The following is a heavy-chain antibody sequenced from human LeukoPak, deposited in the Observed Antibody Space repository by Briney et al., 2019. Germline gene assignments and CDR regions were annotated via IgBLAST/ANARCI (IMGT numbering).Heavy chain of an antibody. D-gene: IGHD3-22*01. CDR1: GGSVSSGNYY. J-gene: IGHJ4*02. CDR3: ARDPSGYFNY. Sequence: SETLSLTCTVSGGSVSSGNYYWSWIRQPPGKGLEWIGYRRYSGSTNYNPSLKSRVTISVDTSKNQFSLKLSSVTAADTAVYYCARDPSGYFNYWGQGTLATVSS. CDR2: RRYSGST. V-gene: IGHV4-61*01.